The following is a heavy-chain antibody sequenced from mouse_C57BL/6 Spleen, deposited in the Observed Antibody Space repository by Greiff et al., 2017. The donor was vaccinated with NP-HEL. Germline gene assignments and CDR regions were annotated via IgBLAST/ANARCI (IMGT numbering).Heavy chain of an antibody. CDR3: ARDRGIYGAMDY. Sequence: EVKLVESGGGLVKPGGSLKLSCAASGFTFSSYAMSWVRQTPEKRLEWVATISDGGSYTYYPDNVKGRFTISRDNAKNNLYLQMSHLKSEDTAMYYCARDRGIYGAMDYWGQGTSVTVSS. CDR1: GFTFSSYA. J-gene: IGHJ4*01. V-gene: IGHV5-4*01. CDR2: ISDGGSYT. D-gene: IGHD1-1*01.